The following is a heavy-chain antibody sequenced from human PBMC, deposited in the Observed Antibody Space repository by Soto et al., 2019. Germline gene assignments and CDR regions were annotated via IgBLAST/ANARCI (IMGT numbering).Heavy chain of an antibody. Sequence: EVKLLESGGGLVPPGGSLRLSCAASGLTFSTYAMTWVRQAPGKGLEWVSVISSSGIGTYYADSVKGRFTISRDNSKSTMYLQMNSLRVEDAAVYYCATNRVTSTIWNDVFDVGGQGTMVTVSS. J-gene: IGHJ3*01. CDR1: GLTFSTYA. D-gene: IGHD1-1*01. V-gene: IGHV3-23*01. CDR2: ISSSGIGT. CDR3: ATNRVTSTIWNDVFDV.